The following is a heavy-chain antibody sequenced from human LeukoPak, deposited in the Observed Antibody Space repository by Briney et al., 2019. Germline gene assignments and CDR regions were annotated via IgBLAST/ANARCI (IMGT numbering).Heavy chain of an antibody. D-gene: IGHD6-19*01. J-gene: IGHJ4*02. V-gene: IGHV4-34*01. CDR3: TPYTTGNFGFDY. CDR1: GGSFSGYH. CDR2: INRSGST. Sequence: SETLSLTCAVYGGSFSGYHWSWIRQPPGKGLEWIGEINRSGSTKYNPSLKSRVTIPLDTSKNQFSLKLSSVASADTAVYYCTPYTTGNFGFDYWGQGTLVTVSS.